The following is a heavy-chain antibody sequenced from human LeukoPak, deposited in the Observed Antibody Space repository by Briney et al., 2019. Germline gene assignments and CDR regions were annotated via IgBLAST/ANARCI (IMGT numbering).Heavy chain of an antibody. V-gene: IGHV3-21*01. J-gene: IGHJ4*02. CDR3: ARDGFEYSSSWIDY. Sequence: GGSLRLSCAASGFTFSSYAMSWVRQAPGKGLEWVSSISSSSSYIYYADSVKGRFTISRDNAKNSLYLQINSLRAEDTAVYYCARDGFEYSSSWIDYWGQGTLVTVSS. CDR1: GFTFSSYA. CDR2: ISSSSSYI. D-gene: IGHD6-13*01.